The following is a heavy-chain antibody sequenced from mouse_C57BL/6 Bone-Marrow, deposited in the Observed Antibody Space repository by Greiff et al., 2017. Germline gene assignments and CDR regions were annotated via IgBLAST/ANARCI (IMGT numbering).Heavy chain of an antibody. CDR2: INPSSGYT. CDR1: GYTFTSYW. Sequence: VQLQQSGAELAKPGASVKLSCKASGYTFTSYWMHWVKQRPGQGLEWIGYINPSSGYTKYNQKLQDKATLTADKSSSTAYMQLSSLTYEDSAVYYCASGTRDWYFDVWGTGTTVTVSS. V-gene: IGHV1-7*01. D-gene: IGHD4-1*01. J-gene: IGHJ1*03. CDR3: ASGTRDWYFDV.